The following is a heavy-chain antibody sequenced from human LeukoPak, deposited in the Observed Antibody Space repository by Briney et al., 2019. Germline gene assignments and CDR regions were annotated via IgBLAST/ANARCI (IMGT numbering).Heavy chain of an antibody. CDR3: AKEGFYCSGGSCYSFYYYYMDV. V-gene: IGHV3-30*04. J-gene: IGHJ6*03. CDR2: ISYDGSNK. Sequence: PGRSLRLSCAASGFTFSSYAMHWVRQAPGKGLEWVAVISYDGSNKYYADSVKGRFTISRDNSKNTLYLQMNSLRAEDTAVYYCAKEGFYCSGGSCYSFYYYYMDVWGKGTTVTVSS. CDR1: GFTFSSYA. D-gene: IGHD2-15*01.